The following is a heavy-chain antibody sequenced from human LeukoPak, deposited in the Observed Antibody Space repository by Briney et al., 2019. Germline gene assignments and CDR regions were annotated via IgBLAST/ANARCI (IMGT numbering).Heavy chain of an antibody. CDR1: GYSFTSYW. D-gene: IGHD3-22*01. Sequence: GESLKISCKGSGYSFTSYWIGWVRQMPGKGLEWMGIIYPTDSDTRYSPSFQGQVTISADKSINTAYLQWSSLKASDTAMYYYARHRRKTMIGTASSRGFDYWGQGTLVTVSS. J-gene: IGHJ4*02. CDR3: ARHRRKTMIGTASSRGFDY. V-gene: IGHV5-51*01. CDR2: IYPTDSDT.